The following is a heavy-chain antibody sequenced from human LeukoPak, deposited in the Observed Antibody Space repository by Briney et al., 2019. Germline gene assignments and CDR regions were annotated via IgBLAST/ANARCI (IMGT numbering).Heavy chain of an antibody. D-gene: IGHD3-10*01. CDR1: GFTFSKYC. Sequence: GGSLRLSCATSGFTFSKYCMSWVRQAPGKGLEWVANIKQDGIEKYYVDSVKGRFTISRDNAKNSLYLQMNSLRAEDTAVYYCASRTNSGPPFWGQGTLVTVSS. J-gene: IGHJ1*01. CDR2: IKQDGIEK. V-gene: IGHV3-7*05. CDR3: ASRTNSGPPF.